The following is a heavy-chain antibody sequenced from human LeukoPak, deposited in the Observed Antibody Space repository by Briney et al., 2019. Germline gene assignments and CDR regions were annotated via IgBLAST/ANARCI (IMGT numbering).Heavy chain of an antibody. CDR3: GRMADASYSSDS. CDR1: GFTFSNYG. Sequence: GRSLRLSCAASGFTFSNYGMHWVRQAPGKGLEWVAVISYDGNNNYYAGSVSGRFTIYRDNSKHALYLQINRQSVEDRYVYFWGRMADASYSSDSSGRATQVTSSS. CDR2: ISYDGNNN. V-gene: IGHV3-30*03. D-gene: IGHD6-13*01. J-gene: IGHJ4*02.